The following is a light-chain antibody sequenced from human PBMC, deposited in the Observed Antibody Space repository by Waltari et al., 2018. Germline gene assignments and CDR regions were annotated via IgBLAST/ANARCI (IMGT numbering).Light chain of an antibody. CDR3: CSYAGSSTFVV. Sequence: QSALTQPASVSGSPGQPITISCTGTSSDVGSYNLVSWYQQHPGKAPKLMIYEGSKRPSGVSKRFSGSKSGNTASLTISGLQAADEADYYCCSYAGSSTFVVFGGGTKLTVL. CDR1: SSDVGSYNL. V-gene: IGLV2-23*03. CDR2: EGS. J-gene: IGLJ2*01.